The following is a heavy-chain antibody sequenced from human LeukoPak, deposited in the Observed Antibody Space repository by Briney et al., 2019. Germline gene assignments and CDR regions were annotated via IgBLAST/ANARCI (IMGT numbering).Heavy chain of an antibody. CDR3: ASARIAAAGTNYYYYMDV. Sequence: SETLSLTCTVSGGSTSSYYWSWIRQPPGKGLEWIGYIYYSGSTNYNPSLKSRVTISVDTSKNQFSLKLSSVTAADTAVYYCASARIAAAGTNYYYYMDVWGKGTTVTVSS. CDR1: GGSTSSYY. V-gene: IGHV4-59*01. CDR2: IYYSGST. J-gene: IGHJ6*03. D-gene: IGHD6-13*01.